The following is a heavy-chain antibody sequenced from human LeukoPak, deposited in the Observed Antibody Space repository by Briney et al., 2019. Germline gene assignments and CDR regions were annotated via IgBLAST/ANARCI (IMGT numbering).Heavy chain of an antibody. J-gene: IGHJ4*02. Sequence: ASVKVSCKASGYTFTGYYMHRVRQAPGQGLEWMGWINPNSGGTNYAQKFQGRVTMTRDTSISTAYMELSRLRSDDTAVYYCARVYCSSTSCYRSGRLDYWGQGTLVTVSS. CDR1: GYTFTGYY. V-gene: IGHV1-2*02. D-gene: IGHD2-2*02. CDR3: ARVYCSSTSCYRSGRLDY. CDR2: INPNSGGT.